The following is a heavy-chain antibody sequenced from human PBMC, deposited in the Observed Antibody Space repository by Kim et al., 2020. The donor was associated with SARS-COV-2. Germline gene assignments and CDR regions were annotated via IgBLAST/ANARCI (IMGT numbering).Heavy chain of an antibody. CDR1: GGSFSGYY. CDR3: ARAPQYYYDSSGYYTSPYFDY. J-gene: IGHJ4*02. D-gene: IGHD3-22*01. Sequence: SETLSLTCAVYGGSFSGYYWSWIRQPPGKGLEWIGEINHSGSTNYNTSLKSRVTISVDTSKNQFSLKLSSVTAADTAVYYCARAPQYYYDSSGYYTSPYFDYWGQGTLVTVSS. CDR2: INHSGST. V-gene: IGHV4-34*01.